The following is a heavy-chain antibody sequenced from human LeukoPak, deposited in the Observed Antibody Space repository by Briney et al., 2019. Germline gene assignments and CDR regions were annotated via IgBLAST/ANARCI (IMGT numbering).Heavy chain of an antibody. J-gene: IGHJ4*02. CDR2: IYYNGST. CDR1: GGSISSYY. V-gene: IGHV4-59*12. D-gene: IGHD3-22*01. Sequence: SETLSLTCTVSGGSISSYYWSWIRQPPGKGLEWIGYIYYNGSTNYNPSLKSRVTISVDTSKNQFSLKLSSVTAADTAVYYCARGGMHSSGLDYWGQGTLVTVSS. CDR3: ARGGMHSSGLDY.